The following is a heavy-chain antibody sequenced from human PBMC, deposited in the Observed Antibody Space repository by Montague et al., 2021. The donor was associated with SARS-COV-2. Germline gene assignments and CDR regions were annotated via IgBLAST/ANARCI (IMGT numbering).Heavy chain of an antibody. J-gene: IGHJ4*02. Sequence: SETLSLTCAVYGGSFSGYYWNWIRRPPGKGLECIGEINQSGRTNNNPSLKSRVIISVDTSKNQFSLKLRSVTAADTAVYYCARRGSSVWGVTVSDELDYWGQGILVIVSS. CDR2: INQSGRT. CDR1: GGSFSGYY. CDR3: ARRGSSVWGVTVSDELDY. V-gene: IGHV4-34*01. D-gene: IGHD3-10*01.